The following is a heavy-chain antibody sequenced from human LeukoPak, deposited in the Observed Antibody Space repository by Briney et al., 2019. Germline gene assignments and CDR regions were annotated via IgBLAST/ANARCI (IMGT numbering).Heavy chain of an antibody. J-gene: IGHJ4*02. CDR1: GFTFSGYA. V-gene: IGHV3-7*05. CDR3: ARCHSSSSGDY. Sequence: GGSLRLSCAASGFTFSGYAMSWVRQAPGKGLEWVANIQQGGSEKYYVDSVKGRFTISRDNAKNSLFLQMNSLRAEDTAVYYCARCHSSSSGDYWGQGTLVTVSS. CDR2: IQQGGSEK. D-gene: IGHD6-6*01.